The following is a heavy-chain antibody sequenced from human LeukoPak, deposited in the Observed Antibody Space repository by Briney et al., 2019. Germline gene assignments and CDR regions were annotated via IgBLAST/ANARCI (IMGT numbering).Heavy chain of an antibody. J-gene: IGHJ6*04. CDR3: ARAGLDCSGGSCAFYGMDV. CDR1: GFSGSSNY. D-gene: IGHD2-15*01. CDR2: IYSGGSK. Sequence: PGGSLTLSCSASGFSGSSNYMSWVRPAPGKGLEWGSVIYSGGSKYNADYVKGRFTNSRDDAEKTLFRQMNRLRAWDTGVYYCARAGLDCSGGSCAFYGMDVWGKGNAVTVS. V-gene: IGHV3-53*01.